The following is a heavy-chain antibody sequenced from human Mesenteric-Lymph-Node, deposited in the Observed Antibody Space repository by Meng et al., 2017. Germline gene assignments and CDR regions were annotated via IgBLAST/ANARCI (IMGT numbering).Heavy chain of an antibody. Sequence: GESLKISCAASGFNFGSNWMSWVRQAPGKGLEWVANRKQDGSDKYYVDSVKGRFTISIDNAKNSLYLQMNSLRAEDTALYYCAAYGDYLPSDYWGQGTLVTVSS. CDR3: AAYGDYLPSDY. D-gene: IGHD4-17*01. J-gene: IGHJ4*02. V-gene: IGHV3-7*03. CDR1: GFNFGSNW. CDR2: RKQDGSDK.